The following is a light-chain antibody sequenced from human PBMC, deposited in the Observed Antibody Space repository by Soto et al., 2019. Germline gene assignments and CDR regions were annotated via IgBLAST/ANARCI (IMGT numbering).Light chain of an antibody. V-gene: IGLV2-14*01. CDR2: HVT. Sequence: QSALTRPASVSGFPGQSGPISCTGTSSDVGGYNFVSWYQQYPGNAPKLIIYHVTSRPSGVSNRSSGSKAATTPSLTTSGLQAEDEADYYCCSSASSASYVFGTATKVT. CDR1: SSDVGGYNF. J-gene: IGLJ1*01. CDR3: CSSASSASYV.